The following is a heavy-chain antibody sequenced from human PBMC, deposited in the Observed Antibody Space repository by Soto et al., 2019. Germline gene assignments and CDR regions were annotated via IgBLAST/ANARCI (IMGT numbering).Heavy chain of an antibody. D-gene: IGHD3-22*01. J-gene: IGHJ4*02. Sequence: QLQLQESGPGLVKPSETLSLTCTVSGGSISSSSYYWGWIRQPPGKGLEWIGSIYYSGSTYYNPSLKSRVTISVDTSKNQFSLKLSSVTAADTAVYYCARHPQGGYYDSSGRYYFDYWGQGTLVTVSS. CDR1: GGSISSSSYY. CDR2: IYYSGST. CDR3: ARHPQGGYYDSSGRYYFDY. V-gene: IGHV4-39*01.